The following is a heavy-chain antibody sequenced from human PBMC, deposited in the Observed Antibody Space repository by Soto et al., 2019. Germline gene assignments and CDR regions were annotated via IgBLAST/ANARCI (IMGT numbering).Heavy chain of an antibody. CDR2: INPNTGVT. CDR1: GYTFTGYY. CDR3: ARNLIAASGTFDY. V-gene: IGHV1-2*02. Sequence: QVHLVQSGAEVQKPGASVKVSCKASGYTFTGYYLHWVRQGPGQGLEWMGWINPNTGVTSFAQNFQGRVTMTRDTSIRTAYMERSWVRSDDTAIYYCARNLIAASGTFDYWGQGTLVTVSS. J-gene: IGHJ4*02. D-gene: IGHD6-13*01.